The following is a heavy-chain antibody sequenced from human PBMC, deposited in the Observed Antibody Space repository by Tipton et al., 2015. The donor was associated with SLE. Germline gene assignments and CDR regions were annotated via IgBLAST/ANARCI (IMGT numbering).Heavy chain of an antibody. CDR1: ADFIRRSY. D-gene: IGHD1-26*01. Sequence: TLSLTCSVSADFIRRSYWSWIRQPPGKGLEWIGYIYYTGDTNYNPSLKSRVTISADTSKNQISLMLSSVTAADTAVYYCARLSGSEPAVWGQGTTVTVSS. V-gene: IGHV4-59*08. J-gene: IGHJ6*02. CDR2: IYYTGDT. CDR3: ARLSGSEPAV.